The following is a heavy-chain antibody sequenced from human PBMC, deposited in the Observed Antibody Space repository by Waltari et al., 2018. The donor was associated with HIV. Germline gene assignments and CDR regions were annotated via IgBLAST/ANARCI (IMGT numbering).Heavy chain of an antibody. J-gene: IGHJ6*02. Sequence: EVQLVESGGGLVQPGGSLRLSCAASGFTFSSYWMSWVRQAPGKGLEWVANIKQDGSEKYYVDSVKGRFTISRDNAKNSLYLQMNSLGAEDTAVYYCARITIFGVVNDYGMDVWGQGTTVTVSS. CDR1: GFTFSSYW. CDR2: IKQDGSEK. D-gene: IGHD3-3*01. CDR3: ARITIFGVVNDYGMDV. V-gene: IGHV3-7*01.